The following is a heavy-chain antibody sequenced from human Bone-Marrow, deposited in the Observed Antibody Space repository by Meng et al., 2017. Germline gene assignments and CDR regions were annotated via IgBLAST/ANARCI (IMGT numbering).Heavy chain of an antibody. V-gene: IGHV4-31*03. CDR1: GGSISSGGYY. CDR3: AREQWRYSYGTGAFVI. CDR2: IYYSGST. J-gene: IGHJ3*02. Sequence: LRLSCTVSGGSISSGGYYWSWIRQHPGKGLEWIGYIYYSGSTYYNPSLKSRVTISVDTSKNQFSLKLSSVTAADTAVYYCAREQWRYSYGTGAFVIWGQGTMVTVSS. D-gene: IGHD5-18*01.